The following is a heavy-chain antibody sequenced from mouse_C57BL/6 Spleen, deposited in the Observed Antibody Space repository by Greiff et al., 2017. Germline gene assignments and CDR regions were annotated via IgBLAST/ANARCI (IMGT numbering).Heavy chain of an antibody. Sequence: QVQLQQSDAELVKPGASVKISCKVSGYTFTDHTIHWMKQRPEQGLEWIGYIYPRDGSTKYNEKFKGKATLTADKSSSTAYMQLNSLTSEDSAVYCCARGIYYYGSKGAMDYWGQGTSVTVSA. CDR1: GYTFTDHT. J-gene: IGHJ4*01. CDR3: ARGIYYYGSKGAMDY. V-gene: IGHV1-78*01. CDR2: IYPRDGST. D-gene: IGHD1-1*01.